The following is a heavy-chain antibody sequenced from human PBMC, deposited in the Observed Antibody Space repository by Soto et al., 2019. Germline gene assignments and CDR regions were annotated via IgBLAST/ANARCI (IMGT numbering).Heavy chain of an antibody. CDR2: FSGSSGNT. CDR3: AKRGHNFFDY. V-gene: IGHV3-23*01. CDR1: GFTLSSSI. J-gene: IGHJ4*02. D-gene: IGHD2-15*01. Sequence: PGGSLRLSCAASGFTLSSSIMSWVRQTPGKGLEWVSTFSGSSGNTYYADSVKGRFTISRDNSKNTLSLQMNSLRAEDTAIYYCAKRGHNFFDYWGLGTLVTVSS.